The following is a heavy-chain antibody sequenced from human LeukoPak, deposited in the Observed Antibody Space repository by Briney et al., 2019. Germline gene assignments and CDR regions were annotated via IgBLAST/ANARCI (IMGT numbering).Heavy chain of an antibody. D-gene: IGHD3-10*01. J-gene: IGHJ4*02. CDR3: VRDKRRLYYANNEYYFDL. CDR2: ISYDGGNK. CDR1: GFTFSDHL. Sequence: GGSLRLSCAASGFTFSDHLMHWVRQAPSKGLEWVAIISYDGGNKYYGDSVKGRFTISRDNSKNTLYLQMNSLSTEDTALYYCVRDKRRLYYANNEYYFDLWGQGTLVTVSS. V-gene: IGHV3-30*03.